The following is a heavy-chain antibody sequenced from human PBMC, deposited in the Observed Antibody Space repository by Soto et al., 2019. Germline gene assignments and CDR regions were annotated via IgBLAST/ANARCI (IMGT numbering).Heavy chain of an antibody. CDR3: ARDDDCSGASCYSGYCIHA. Sequence: AGGNSSCDASGYAVTRYGIGWVRQAPGEGREWMGWISAYNGNTNYEQKLQGRVTMTTDTSTSTAYMELRSLRSDDTAVYYCARDDDCSGASCYSGYCIHAWRQVSTVT. J-gene: IGHJ6*02. V-gene: IGHV1-18*04. D-gene: IGHD2-15*01. CDR1: GYAVTRYG. CDR2: ISAYNGNT.